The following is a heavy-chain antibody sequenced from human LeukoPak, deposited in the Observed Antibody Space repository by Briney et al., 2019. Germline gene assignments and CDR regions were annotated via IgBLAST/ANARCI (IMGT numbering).Heavy chain of an antibody. V-gene: IGHV1-2*02. CDR1: GYTFTDYW. D-gene: IGHD5-18*01. J-gene: IGHJ4*02. Sequence: GASVRVSCKASGYTFTDYWIHWVRQAPGQGLEWMGWINPTTGQTDSAQKFQGRFTVTRDTSISTVYMDLSSLRSDDTAIYYCARVVGQGTAMPSRDFFDYWGQGTLVTVS. CDR3: ARVVGQGTAMPSRDFFDY. CDR2: INPTTGQT.